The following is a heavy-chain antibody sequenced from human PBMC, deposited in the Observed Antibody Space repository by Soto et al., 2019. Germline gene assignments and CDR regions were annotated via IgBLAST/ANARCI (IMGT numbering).Heavy chain of an antibody. Sequence: QVQLVESGGGVVQPGRSLRLSCAASGFTFSSYGMHWVRQAPGKGLEWVAVISYDGSNKYYADSVKGRFTISRDNSKNALYLQMNSLRAADTAVYYCAKGVGVRGVIVPSEDWFDPWGQGTLVTVSS. D-gene: IGHD3-10*01. CDR3: AKGVGVRGVIVPSEDWFDP. CDR1: GFTFSSYG. J-gene: IGHJ5*02. CDR2: ISYDGSNK. V-gene: IGHV3-30*18.